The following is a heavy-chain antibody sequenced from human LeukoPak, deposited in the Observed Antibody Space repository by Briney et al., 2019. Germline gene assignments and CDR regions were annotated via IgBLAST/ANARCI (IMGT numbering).Heavy chain of an antibody. CDR2: IQNDGSDK. CDR1: GINFKSSG. CDR3: AREGGRAVPGRFDQ. V-gene: IGHV3-30*02. J-gene: IGHJ4*02. D-gene: IGHD6-13*01. Sequence: GGSLRLSCAASGINFKSSGMRWVRQAPGKGLEWVTFIQNDGSDKYYAASVKGRFTISRDNSKNTAYLHMASLRADDTALYYCAREGGRAVPGRFDQWGQGTLVTVSS.